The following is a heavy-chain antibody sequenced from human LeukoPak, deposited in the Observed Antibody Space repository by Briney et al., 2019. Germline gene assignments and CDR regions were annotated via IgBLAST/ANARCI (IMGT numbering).Heavy chain of an antibody. Sequence: PGGSLRLSCTLSGFTVSSHSMSWVRQAPGKGLEWVSFIYSDNTHYSDSVKGRFTISRYSSKNTLYLQMNSLRAEDTAVYYCARRAGAYTHPYDYWGQGTLVTVSS. V-gene: IGHV3-53*01. J-gene: IGHJ4*02. CDR2: IYSDNT. CDR1: GFTVSSHS. CDR3: ARRAGAYTHPYDY. D-gene: IGHD3-16*01.